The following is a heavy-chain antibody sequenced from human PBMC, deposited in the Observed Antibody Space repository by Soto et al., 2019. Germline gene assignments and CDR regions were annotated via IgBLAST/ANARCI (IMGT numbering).Heavy chain of an antibody. CDR1: GFTFSSYS. CDR3: ARDRGYEARKDAFDI. Sequence: EVQLVESGGGLVKPGGSLRLSCAASGFTFSSYSMNWVRQAPGKGLEWVSSISSSSSYIYYADSVKGRFTISRDNAKNSLYLQMNSLRAEDTAVYYCARDRGYEARKDAFDIRGQGTMVTVSS. V-gene: IGHV3-21*01. D-gene: IGHD5-12*01. J-gene: IGHJ3*02. CDR2: ISSSSSYI.